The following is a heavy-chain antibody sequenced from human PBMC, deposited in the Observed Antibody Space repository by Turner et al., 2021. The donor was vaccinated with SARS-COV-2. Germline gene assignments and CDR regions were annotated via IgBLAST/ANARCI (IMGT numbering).Heavy chain of an antibody. CDR2: ISGSGGTT. Sequence: EVQLVESGGGLVQPGRSLRLSCAASGFTFDDYAMHWVRQAPGKGLEWVSGISGSGGTTYYADSVKGRFTISRDNSKNTLYLQMNSLRAEDTAVYYCAKADRVMIVVVITLFDYWGQGTLVTVSS. CDR1: GFTFDDYA. J-gene: IGHJ4*02. D-gene: IGHD3-22*01. CDR3: AKADRVMIVVVITLFDY. V-gene: IGHV3-23*04.